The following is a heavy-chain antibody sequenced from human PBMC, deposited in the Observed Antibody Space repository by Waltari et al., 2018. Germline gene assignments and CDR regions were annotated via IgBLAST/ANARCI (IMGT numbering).Heavy chain of an antibody. CDR1: GFTFSNYL. CDR2: IKQDGSEK. V-gene: IGHV3-7*01. Sequence: EVQLVESGGGLVQPGGSLRLSCAASGFTFSNYLMTWVRQAPGKGLGWVANIKQDGSEKYYVDSEKGRFTISRDNAKNSLYLQMNSLRAEDTAVYYCARGRATNDYWGQGTLVTVSS. CDR3: ARGRATNDY. J-gene: IGHJ4*02.